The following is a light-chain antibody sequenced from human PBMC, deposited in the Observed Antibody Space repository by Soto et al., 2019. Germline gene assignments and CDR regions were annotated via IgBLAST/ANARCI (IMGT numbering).Light chain of an antibody. CDR2: GAS. CDR1: QSVNTN. Sequence: ETVMTQSPATLSASPGESVTLSCRASQSVNTNVAWYQQKPGQAPRLLISGASTRATGIPARFSGSGSGTEFTLTISSLQSEDFAVYYCQQYNNWPLTFGGGTKVEIK. CDR3: QQYNNWPLT. J-gene: IGKJ4*01. V-gene: IGKV3-15*01.